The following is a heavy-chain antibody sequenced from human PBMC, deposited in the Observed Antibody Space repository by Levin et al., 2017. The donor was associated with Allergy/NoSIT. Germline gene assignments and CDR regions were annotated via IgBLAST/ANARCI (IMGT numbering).Heavy chain of an antibody. Sequence: GESLKISCVASGFTFSSYSMNWVRQAPGKGLEWVSYISSTSNTILYADSVKGRFTISRDNAKNSLYLQMNSLRDEDTAVYYCAREVGGSGSYYLYFFDYWGQGTLVTVSS. D-gene: IGHD3-10*01. J-gene: IGHJ4*02. CDR3: AREVGGSGSYYLYFFDY. CDR1: GFTFSSYS. CDR2: ISSTSNTI. V-gene: IGHV3-48*02.